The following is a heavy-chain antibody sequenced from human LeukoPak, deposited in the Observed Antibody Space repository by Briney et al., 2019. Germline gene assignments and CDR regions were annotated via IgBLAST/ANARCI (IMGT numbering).Heavy chain of an antibody. J-gene: IGHJ3*02. Sequence: ASVKVSCKASGYTFAGYYMHWVRQAPGQGLEWMGWIHPNSGGTNYAQKFQGRVTMTRDTSISTAYMELSRLRSDDTAVYYCARDGGYYYDSSGSEDAFDIWGQGTMVTVSS. CDR3: ARDGGYYYDSSGSEDAFDI. CDR2: IHPNSGGT. D-gene: IGHD3-22*01. V-gene: IGHV1-2*02. CDR1: GYTFAGYY.